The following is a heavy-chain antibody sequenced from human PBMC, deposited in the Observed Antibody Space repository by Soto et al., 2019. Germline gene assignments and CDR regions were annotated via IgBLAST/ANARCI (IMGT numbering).Heavy chain of an antibody. CDR1: GFSFSSYS. J-gene: IGHJ4*02. V-gene: IGHV3-21*01. CDR2: ISSSSSYM. D-gene: IGHD2-15*01. CDR3: ARESCSGASCYFPGF. Sequence: GGSLRLSCAASGFSFSSYSMSWVRQAPGKGLEWVSYISSSSSYMDSIESVKGRFTISRDNAKISLYLQMNSLRAEDTAIYYCARESCSGASCYFPGFWGQGTLVTVSS.